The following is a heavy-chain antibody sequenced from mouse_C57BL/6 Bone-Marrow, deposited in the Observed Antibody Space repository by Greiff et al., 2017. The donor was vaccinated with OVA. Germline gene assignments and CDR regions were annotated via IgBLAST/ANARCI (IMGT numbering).Heavy chain of an antibody. D-gene: IGHD4-1*01. CDR3: ARENWAWFAY. CDR2: IYIGNGYT. Sequence: VQLQQSGAELVRPGSSVKMSCKTSGYTFTSYGINWVKQRPGQGLEWIGYIYIGNGYTAYNEKFKGKATLTSDTASSTAYMQLSSLTSEDSAIYVCARENWAWFAYWGQGTLVTVSA. J-gene: IGHJ3*01. V-gene: IGHV1-58*01. CDR1: GYTFTSYG.